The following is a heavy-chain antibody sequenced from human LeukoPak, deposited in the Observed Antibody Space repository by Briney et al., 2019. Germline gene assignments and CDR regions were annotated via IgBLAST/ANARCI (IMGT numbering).Heavy chain of an antibody. D-gene: IGHD3-10*01. CDR2: IDNDGIIT. V-gene: IGHV3-74*01. CDR1: GFTFSSYW. J-gene: IGHJ4*02. Sequence: GGSLRLSCAASGFTFSSYWMHWVRQAPGKGLVWVARIDNDGIITSHADSVTGRFTISRDNSKETLYLQMNSLRAEDTAVYYCAKADRGWGVITKDWGQGTLVTVSS. CDR3: AKADRGWGVITKD.